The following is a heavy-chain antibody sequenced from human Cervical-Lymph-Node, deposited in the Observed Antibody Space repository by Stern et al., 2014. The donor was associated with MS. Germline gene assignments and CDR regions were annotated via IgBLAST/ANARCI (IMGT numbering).Heavy chain of an antibody. V-gene: IGHV1-46*01. CDR3: AREVAGHRLGMMDV. J-gene: IGHJ6*02. CDR2: ISPSAGST. CDR1: GNTFTRYY. Sequence: VQLVESGAEVKKPGASVKVSCKASGNTFTRYYIHWVRQAPGKGLEWMGIISPSAGSTSYAQKFQGRVTMTRDTSTSTVYMELSSLRSEDTAVYYCAREVAGHRLGMMDVWGQGTTVTVSS. D-gene: IGHD6-19*01.